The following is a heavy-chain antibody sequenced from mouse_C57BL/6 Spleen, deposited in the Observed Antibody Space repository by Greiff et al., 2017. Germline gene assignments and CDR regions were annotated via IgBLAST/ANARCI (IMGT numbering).Heavy chain of an antibody. D-gene: IGHD1-1*01. J-gene: IGHJ4*01. CDR3: ARYRDYGSKRYYAMDY. Sequence: EVKLVESGGGLVQPGGSLSLSCAASGFTFTDYYMSWVRQPPGKALEWLGFIRNKANGYTTEYSASVKGRFTISRDNSQSILYRQMNALRAEDSATYYCARYRDYGSKRYYAMDYWGQGTSVTVSS. V-gene: IGHV7-3*01. CDR1: GFTFTDYY. CDR2: IRNKANGYTT.